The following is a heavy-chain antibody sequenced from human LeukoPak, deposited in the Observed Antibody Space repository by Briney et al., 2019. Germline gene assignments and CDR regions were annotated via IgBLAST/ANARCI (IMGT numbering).Heavy chain of an antibody. J-gene: IGHJ4*02. CDR2: ISAYNGNT. CDR3: ARAVGYSSTWYSGAFAFDY. CDR1: GYTFTSYG. V-gene: IGHV1-18*01. Sequence: ASVKVSCKASGYTFTSYGISWVRQAPGQGLEWMGWISAYNGNTNYAQKLQGRVTMTTDISTSTAYMSLRRLRSDATAVYYCARAVGYSSTWYSGAFAFDYWGQGTLVTVSS. D-gene: IGHD6-13*01.